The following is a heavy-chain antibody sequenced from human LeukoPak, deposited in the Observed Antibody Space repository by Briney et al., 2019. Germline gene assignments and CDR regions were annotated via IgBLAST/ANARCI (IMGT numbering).Heavy chain of an antibody. Sequence: ASVKVSCTASGYTFTSYDINWVRQATGQGLEWMGWMNPNSGNTGYAQKFQGRVTTTRNTSISTAYMELSSLRSEDTAVYYCARGKNPTQIGVAANNWFDPWGQGTLVTVSS. CDR2: MNPNSGNT. CDR1: GYTFTSYD. CDR3: ARGKNPTQIGVAANNWFDP. J-gene: IGHJ5*02. D-gene: IGHD2-15*01. V-gene: IGHV1-8*01.